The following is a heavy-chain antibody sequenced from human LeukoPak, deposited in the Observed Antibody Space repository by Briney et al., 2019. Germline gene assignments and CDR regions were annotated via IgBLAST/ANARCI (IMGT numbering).Heavy chain of an antibody. CDR2: MSYDGSDN. CDR1: GFTFSSYT. D-gene: IGHD6-13*01. Sequence: GGSLRLSCAASGFTFSSYTMHWVRQAPGKGLEWVAVMSYDGSDNYYADSVKGRFTVSRDNSKNTLYLQMSGLRAEDTALYYCAKPKAASSGTGRYFDYWGQGTLVTVSS. V-gene: IGHV3-30*07. CDR3: AKPKAASSGTGRYFDY. J-gene: IGHJ4*02.